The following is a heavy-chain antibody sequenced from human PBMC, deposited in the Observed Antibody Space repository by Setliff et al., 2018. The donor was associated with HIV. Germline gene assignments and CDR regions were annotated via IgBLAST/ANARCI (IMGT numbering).Heavy chain of an antibody. J-gene: IGHJ3*02. Sequence: PSETLSLTCTVSGGSITSRSYYWGWIRQPPGKGLEWIGNIYYIGSTYYNPSLKSRVAVSVDTSKNQFSLSLSSVTAADTAVYYCARSSAERSAVRGLAIAFDIWGPGTKVTVSS. D-gene: IGHD3-10*01. CDR3: ARSSAERSAVRGLAIAFDI. V-gene: IGHV4-39*07. CDR2: IYYIGST. CDR1: GGSITSRSYY.